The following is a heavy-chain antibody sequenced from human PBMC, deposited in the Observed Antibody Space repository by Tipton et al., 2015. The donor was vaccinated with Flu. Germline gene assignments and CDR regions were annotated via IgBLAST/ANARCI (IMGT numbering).Heavy chain of an antibody. CDR1: GDSISTGSHY. CDR3: ARDYCSGGICYPDY. Sequence: TLSLTCNVSGDSISTGSHYWNWIRQPAGKGLEWIGRIYTSGSTTYNPSLKSRVTISIDTSKNQFSLKLSSVTAADTAVYYCARDYCSGGICYPDYWGQGTLVAVSP. J-gene: IGHJ4*02. D-gene: IGHD2-15*01. CDR2: IYTSGST. V-gene: IGHV4-61*02.